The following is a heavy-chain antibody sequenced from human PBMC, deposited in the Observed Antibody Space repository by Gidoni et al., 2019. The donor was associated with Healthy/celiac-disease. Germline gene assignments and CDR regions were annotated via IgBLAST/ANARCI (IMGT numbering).Heavy chain of an antibody. CDR3: ARDSAMVRGVIIMGYYGMDV. CDR2: IIPIFGTA. CDR1: GGTFSSYA. J-gene: IGHJ6*02. Sequence: QVQLVQSGAEVKKPGSSVKVSCKASGGTFSSYAISWVRQAPGQGLEWMGGIIPIFGTANYAQKFQGRVTITADESTSTAYMELSSLRSEDTAVYYCARDSAMVRGVIIMGYYGMDVWGQGTTVTVSS. D-gene: IGHD3-10*01. V-gene: IGHV1-69*01.